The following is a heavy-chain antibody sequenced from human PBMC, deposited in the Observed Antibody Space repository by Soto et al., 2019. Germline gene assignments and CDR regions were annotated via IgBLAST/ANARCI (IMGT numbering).Heavy chain of an antibody. CDR2: IGSGGIII. CDR1: GFTFSSYE. V-gene: IGHV3-48*03. D-gene: IGHD3-10*01. J-gene: IGHJ4*02. CDR3: ARANSGPLDY. Sequence: GGTLRLSCAASGFTFSSYEMNWVRQAPGKGLEWVSYIGSGGIIIYYADSVKGRFTISRDNAKNSLYLQMNSLRAEDTAVYYCARANSGPLDYWGQGTLVTVPQ.